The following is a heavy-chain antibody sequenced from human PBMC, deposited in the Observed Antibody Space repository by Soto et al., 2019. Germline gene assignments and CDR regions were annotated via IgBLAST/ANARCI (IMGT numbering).Heavy chain of an antibody. D-gene: IGHD6-19*01. CDR3: ARFFGSGFDY. V-gene: IGHV3-48*02. J-gene: IGHJ4*02. CDR2: ISTSGATR. Sequence: GXSPVPSCVASGFTFQTYSMTWVRQAPGKGLEWVAHISTSGATRYYADSVKGRFTISRDNAKTSLYLQMDSLRNEDTAVYYCARFFGSGFDYWGQGTLVTVSS. CDR1: GFTFQTYS.